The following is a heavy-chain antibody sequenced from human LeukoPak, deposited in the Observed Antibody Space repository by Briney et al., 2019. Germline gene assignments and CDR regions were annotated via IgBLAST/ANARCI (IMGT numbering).Heavy chain of an antibody. CDR2: TTGSGGST. D-gene: IGHD3-22*01. Sequence: GGSLRLSCAASGFTFSSYAMSWVRQAPGKGLEWVSATTGSGGSTYYADSVKGRFTISRDNSKNTLYLQMNSLRAEDTAVYYCAKASSGYYYDYWGQGTLVTVSS. J-gene: IGHJ4*02. CDR1: GFTFSSYA. V-gene: IGHV3-23*01. CDR3: AKASSGYYYDY.